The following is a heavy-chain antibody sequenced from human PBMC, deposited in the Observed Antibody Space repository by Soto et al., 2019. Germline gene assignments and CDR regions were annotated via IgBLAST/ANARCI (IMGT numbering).Heavy chain of an antibody. CDR3: ARPLVWNDGWYFDL. D-gene: IGHD1-1*01. J-gene: IGHJ2*01. Sequence: GGSLRLSCAASGFTFSSYSMNWVRQAPGKGLEWVSYISSSSSTIYYADSVKGRFTISRDNAKNSLYLQMNSLRAEDTAVYYCARPLVWNDGWYFDLWGRGTLVTVSS. V-gene: IGHV3-48*01. CDR1: GFTFSSYS. CDR2: ISSSSSTI.